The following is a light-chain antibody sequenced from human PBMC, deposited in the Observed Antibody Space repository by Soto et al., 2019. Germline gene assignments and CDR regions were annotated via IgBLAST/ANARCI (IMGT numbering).Light chain of an antibody. Sequence: EIVLTQSPGTLSLSPGERATLSCRASQSVSSSYLAWYQQKPDQAPRLLIYGASSRATGIPDRFSGSGSGTDFTLTISRLEPADFTVYYCQQYGSSPETFGQGTKVEIK. V-gene: IGKV3-20*01. J-gene: IGKJ1*01. CDR2: GAS. CDR1: QSVSSSY. CDR3: QQYGSSPET.